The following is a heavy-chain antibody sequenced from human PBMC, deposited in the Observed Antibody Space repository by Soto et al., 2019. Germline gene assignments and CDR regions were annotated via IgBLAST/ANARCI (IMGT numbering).Heavy chain of an antibody. J-gene: IGHJ6*02. CDR1: GYIFVNYG. D-gene: IGHD3-16*01. Sequence: QVQLVQSGDEVKKPGASVKVSCKASGYIFVNYGIAWVRQAPRQGLEWMGGISPYTGNTHSASKVQGSLTMTTDTSTSTAYMDPGSLTSDDTAVYYCVMVDNYVTPTPQDVWGQGTTVTVSS. CDR2: ISPYTGNT. V-gene: IGHV1-18*01. CDR3: VMVDNYVTPTPQDV.